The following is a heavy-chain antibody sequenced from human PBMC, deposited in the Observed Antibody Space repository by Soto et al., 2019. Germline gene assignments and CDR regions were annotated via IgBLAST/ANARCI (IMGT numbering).Heavy chain of an antibody. V-gene: IGHV4-31*01. CDR3: ARGRAWFFLSGRRDNWFDP. CDR1: GGSISSGGYY. J-gene: IGHJ5*02. D-gene: IGHD3-3*01. Sequence: VQLQESGPGLVKPSQTLSLTCTVSGGSISSGGYYWSWIRQHPGKAMEWIAYIYYSGSTYYNPALTSSVTRSLETAKNQYSLTPSSVTADDTAVYYCARGRAWFFLSGRRDNWFDPWGPETLMTVSS. CDR2: IYYSGST.